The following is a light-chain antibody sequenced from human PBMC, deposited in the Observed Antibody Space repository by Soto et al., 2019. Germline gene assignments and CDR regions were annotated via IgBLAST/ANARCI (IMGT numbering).Light chain of an antibody. CDR2: DAS. Sequence: EIVMTQSPATLYVSPGERATLSCRASQSVSSYLAWYQQKPGLPPRLLIYDASTRATGIPDRFSGSVSGTDFTLTISSLQSADFAVYYCQQYSNWPPLYTFGRGTKLEIK. CDR3: QQYSNWPPLYT. J-gene: IGKJ2*01. CDR1: QSVSSY. V-gene: IGKV3-15*01.